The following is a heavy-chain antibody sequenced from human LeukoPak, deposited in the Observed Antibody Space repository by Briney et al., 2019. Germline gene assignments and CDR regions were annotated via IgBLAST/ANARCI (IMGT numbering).Heavy chain of an antibody. CDR3: ARDSTMVRGVSFDP. D-gene: IGHD3-10*01. Sequence: GGSLRLSCAASGFTFSSYSMNWVRQAPGKGLEWVPSISSSSSYIYYADSVKGRFTISRDNAKNSLYLQMNSLRAEDTAVYYCARDSTMVRGVSFDPWGQGTLVTVSS. CDR1: GFTFSSYS. V-gene: IGHV3-21*01. CDR2: ISSSSSYI. J-gene: IGHJ5*02.